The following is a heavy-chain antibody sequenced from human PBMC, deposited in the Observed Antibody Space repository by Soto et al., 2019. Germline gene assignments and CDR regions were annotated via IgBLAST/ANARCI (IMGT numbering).Heavy chain of an antibody. CDR2: IYPGDSDT. J-gene: IGHJ4*02. CDR3: ARQAAQYDFWSGYPDY. V-gene: IGHV5-51*01. Sequence: GESLKISCKGSGYSFTSYWIGWVRQMPGKGLEWMGIIYPGDSDTRYSPSFQGQVTISADKSISTAYLQWSSLKASDTAMYYCARQAAQYDFWSGYPDYWGQGTLVTVSS. D-gene: IGHD3-3*01. CDR1: GYSFTSYW.